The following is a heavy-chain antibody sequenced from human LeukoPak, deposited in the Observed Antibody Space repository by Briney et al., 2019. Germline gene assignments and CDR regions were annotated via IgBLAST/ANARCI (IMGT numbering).Heavy chain of an antibody. D-gene: IGHD2-2*01. V-gene: IGHV3-74*03. CDR1: GFTFSSYG. CDR3: ARDWYHAIDY. Sequence: TGGSRRLSCAASGFTFSSYGMSWVRQAPGKELVWVARIVSDGSSTTYAESVKGRFTISRDNAKNTLYLEMNSLRVEDTAVYYCARDWYHAIDYWGQGTLVTVSS. J-gene: IGHJ4*02. CDR2: IVSDGSST.